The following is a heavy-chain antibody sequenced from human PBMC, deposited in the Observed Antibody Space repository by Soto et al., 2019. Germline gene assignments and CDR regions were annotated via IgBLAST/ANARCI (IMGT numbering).Heavy chain of an antibody. CDR3: ARSYYYDSSDTKGGWFDP. V-gene: IGHV5-51*01. Sequence: PGASLKISCKGSGYSFTSYWIGWVRQMPGKGLEWMGIIYPGDSDTRYSPSFQGQVTISADKSISTAYLQWSSLKASDTAMYYCARSYYYDSSDTKGGWFDPWGQGTLV. CDR1: GYSFTSYW. CDR2: IYPGDSDT. J-gene: IGHJ5*02. D-gene: IGHD3-22*01.